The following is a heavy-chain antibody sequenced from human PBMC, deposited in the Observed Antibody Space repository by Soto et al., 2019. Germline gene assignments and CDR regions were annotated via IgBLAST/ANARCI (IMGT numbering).Heavy chain of an antibody. J-gene: IGHJ4*02. D-gene: IGHD2-15*01. CDR1: GFTFSSYA. Sequence: DVQLLESGGGLVQPEGSLRLSCAASGFTFSSYAMGWVRQGPGKGLECVAVVSIGGSTHYADSVRRRFTISRDNSKNTLPLQMNSLTAEDTAVYFCAKRRGAGGHFDYWGQGALVTVSS. CDR2: VSIGGST. V-gene: IGHV3-23*01. CDR3: AKRRGAGGHFDY.